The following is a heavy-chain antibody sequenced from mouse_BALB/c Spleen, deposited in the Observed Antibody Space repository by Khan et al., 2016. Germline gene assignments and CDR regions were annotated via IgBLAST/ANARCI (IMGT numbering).Heavy chain of an antibody. Sequence: EVELVVSGGGLVQPGGSRKLSCAASGFNFSSFGMHWVRQAPEKGLEWVAYISSGSNTIYYADTVKGRFTISRDNPKKTLFLQMTSLRSEDTAMYYCAGRLVAREYYGMDYWGQGTSVTVSS. CDR2: ISSGSNTI. V-gene: IGHV5-17*02. CDR1: GFNFSSFG. J-gene: IGHJ4*01. D-gene: IGHD1-1*01. CDR3: AGRLVAREYYGMDY.